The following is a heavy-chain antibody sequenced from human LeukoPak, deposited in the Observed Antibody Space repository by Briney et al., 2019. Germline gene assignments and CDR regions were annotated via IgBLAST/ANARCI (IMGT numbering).Heavy chain of an antibody. CDR2: VSAYNGNT. D-gene: IGHD2-2*02. V-gene: IGHV1-18*01. Sequence: ASVKVSCKASGYTFTSYGISWVRQAPGQGLEWMGWVSAYNGNTNYAQKLQGRVTMTTDTSTSTAYMELRSLRSDDTAVYYCARDVMGYCSSTSCYIYDYWGQGTLVTVSS. J-gene: IGHJ4*02. CDR1: GYTFTSYG. CDR3: ARDVMGYCSSTSCYIYDY.